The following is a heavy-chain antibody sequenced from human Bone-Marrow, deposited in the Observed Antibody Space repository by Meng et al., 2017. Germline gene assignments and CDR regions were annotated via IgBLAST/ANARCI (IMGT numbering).Heavy chain of an antibody. CDR2: ISWNSGSI. V-gene: IGHV3-9*01. J-gene: IGHJ5*02. CDR3: AKAPSLGLSFGWFDP. CDR1: GFTFDDYA. Sequence: SLKISCAASGFTFDDYAMHWVRQAPGKGLEWVSGISWNSGSIGYADSVKGRFTISRDNAKNSLYLQMNSLRAEDTALYYCAKAPSLGLSFGWFDPWGQGTLVTVSS. D-gene: IGHD3-16*02.